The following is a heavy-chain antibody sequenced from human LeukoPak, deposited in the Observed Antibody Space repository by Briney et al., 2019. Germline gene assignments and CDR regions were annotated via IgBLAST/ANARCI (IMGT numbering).Heavy chain of an antibody. D-gene: IGHD1-26*01. CDR2: IRSSGGGT. V-gene: IGHV3-23*01. Sequence: GGSLILSCAASGFTFSSYSMNWVRQAPGKGLEWVSAIRSSGGGTYYADSVKGRFTISRDNSKNTLFLQMNSLRAEDTAVYYCAGVGPTGYWGQGTLVTVSS. CDR1: GFTFSSYS. J-gene: IGHJ4*02. CDR3: AGVGPTGY.